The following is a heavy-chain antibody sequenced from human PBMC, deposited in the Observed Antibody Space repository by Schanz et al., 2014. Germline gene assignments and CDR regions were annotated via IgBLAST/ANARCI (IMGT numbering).Heavy chain of an antibody. CDR3: ANNWNLDY. V-gene: IGHV3-23*01. CDR1: GFNFSDYA. CDR2: ISGGGGTT. D-gene: IGHD1-20*01. Sequence: EVHLLESGGGLVPPGGSLRLSCAASGFNFSDYAMCWVRQAPGKGLEWVSAISGGGGTTYYTDSVKGRFTISRDNSNKTVDLQMNSLRAEDTAVYYCANNWNLDYWGQGTLVTVSS. J-gene: IGHJ4*02.